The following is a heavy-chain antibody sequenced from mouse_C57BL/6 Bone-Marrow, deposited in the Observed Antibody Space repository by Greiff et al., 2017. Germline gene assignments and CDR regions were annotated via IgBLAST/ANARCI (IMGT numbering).Heavy chain of an antibody. CDR2: IHPSSGST. V-gene: IGHV1-64*01. D-gene: IGHD3-1*01. J-gene: IGHJ4*01. CDR3: ARSGSGYDYAMDY. Sequence: QVQLQQPGAELVKPGASVKLSCKASGYTFTSYWMHWVKQRPGQGLEWIGMIHPSSGSTNYNEKFKSKATLTVDKSSSTAYMQLSSLTSEDSAVYYCARSGSGYDYAMDYRGQGTSVTVSS. CDR1: GYTFTSYW.